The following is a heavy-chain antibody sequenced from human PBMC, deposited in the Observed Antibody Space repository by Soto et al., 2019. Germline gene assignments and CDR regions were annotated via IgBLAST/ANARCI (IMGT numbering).Heavy chain of an antibody. Sequence: ASVKVSCKASGYTFTSYDINWVRQATGQGLEWMGWMNPNSGNTGYAQKFQGRVTMTRNTSISTAYMELSSPRSEDTAVYYCARDSIAAAGNAYYYGMDVWGQGTTVTVSS. D-gene: IGHD6-13*01. V-gene: IGHV1-8*01. CDR1: GYTFTSYD. CDR3: ARDSIAAAGNAYYYGMDV. J-gene: IGHJ6*02. CDR2: MNPNSGNT.